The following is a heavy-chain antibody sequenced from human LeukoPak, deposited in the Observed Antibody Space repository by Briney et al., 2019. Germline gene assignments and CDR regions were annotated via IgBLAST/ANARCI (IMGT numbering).Heavy chain of an antibody. CDR1: GGSISSSSYY. Sequence: SSETLSLTCTVSGGSISSSSYYWGWIRQPPGKGLEWIGSIYYSGSTYYNPSLKSRVTISVDTSKNQFSLKLSSVTAADTAVYYRARDLRAAAGRLFDYWGQGTLVTVSS. CDR3: ARDLRAAAGRLFDY. D-gene: IGHD6-13*01. V-gene: IGHV4-39*07. CDR2: IYYSGST. J-gene: IGHJ4*02.